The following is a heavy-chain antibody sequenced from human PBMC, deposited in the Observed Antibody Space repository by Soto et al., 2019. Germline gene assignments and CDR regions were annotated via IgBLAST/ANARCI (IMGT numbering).Heavy chain of an antibody. Sequence: GESLKISCRGSGYSFTSYWIGWVRQMPGKGLEWMGIIYPGDSDTRYSPSFQGQVTISADKSISTAYLQWSSLKASDTAMYYCARHWRAGIAAAGMNIDYWGQGTLVTVSS. V-gene: IGHV5-51*01. J-gene: IGHJ4*02. CDR1: GYSFTSYW. CDR2: IYPGDSDT. CDR3: ARHWRAGIAAAGMNIDY. D-gene: IGHD6-13*01.